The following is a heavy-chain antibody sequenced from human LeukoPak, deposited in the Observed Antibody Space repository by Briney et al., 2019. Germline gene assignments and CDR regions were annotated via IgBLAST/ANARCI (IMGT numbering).Heavy chain of an antibody. CDR1: GFSFSSYS. CDR3: ARDLRGSRVGGSIIDY. CDR2: SGCSSSYI. D-gene: IGHD3-10*01. Sequence: GGSLRLSCAASGFSFSSYSMNWVRQAPGKGLEWVSSSGCSSSYIYYADSMKGRFAISRDNAKNSLFLQMNSMRAEDTAVYYCARDLRGSRVGGSIIDYWGQGNLVTASS. J-gene: IGHJ4*02. V-gene: IGHV3-21*01.